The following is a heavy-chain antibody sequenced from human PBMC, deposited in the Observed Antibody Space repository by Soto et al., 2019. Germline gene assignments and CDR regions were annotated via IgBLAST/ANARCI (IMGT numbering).Heavy chain of an antibody. J-gene: IGHJ5*02. D-gene: IGHD3-10*01. Sequence: QVQLVESGGGLVKPGGSLRLSCAASGFTFSDYYMSWIRQAPGKGLEWVSHISRSDSDVFHADSVKGRFTISRDNVKNSLDLQMNSPRAEDTALYYGATGDVRGAANAWGEVILVTVSS. CDR1: GFTFSDYY. CDR2: ISRSDSDV. CDR3: ATGDVRGAANA. V-gene: IGHV3-11*01.